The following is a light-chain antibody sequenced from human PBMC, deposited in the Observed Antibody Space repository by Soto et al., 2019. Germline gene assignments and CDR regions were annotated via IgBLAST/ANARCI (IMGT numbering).Light chain of an antibody. Sequence: EIVLTQSPGTLSLSPGERATLSCRASQSISSSYLAWYQQKPGQAPRLLVYGASSRATGIPDRFSGSGSWTDFTLTINRLEPEDFAVYYCQQYGSSGTFGGGTKVEIK. CDR3: QQYGSSGT. CDR2: GAS. CDR1: QSISSSY. J-gene: IGKJ4*01. V-gene: IGKV3-20*01.